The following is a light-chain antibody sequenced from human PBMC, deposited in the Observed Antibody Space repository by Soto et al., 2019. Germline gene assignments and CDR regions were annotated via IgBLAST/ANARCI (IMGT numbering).Light chain of an antibody. Sequence: EIVXAXXPXTXSLSXGXXXXXYCXSXXXIXXEYLAWYQHRPGQAPRLLMYGTSNRATGLPDRFSGSGSGTDFTLTISRLEPEDSAVYYCQQYGTAPLTVGGGTKVEIK. V-gene: IGKV3-20*01. J-gene: IGKJ4*01. CDR1: XXIXXEY. CDR2: GTS. CDR3: QQYGTAPLT.